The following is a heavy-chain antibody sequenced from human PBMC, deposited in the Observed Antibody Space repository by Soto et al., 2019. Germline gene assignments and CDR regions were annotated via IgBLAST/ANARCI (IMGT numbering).Heavy chain of an antibody. D-gene: IGHD3-10*01. Sequence: SETPSHTCAVYDGSFSGYYWSWIRQPPGKGLDWIGEINHSGSTNYNPSLKSRVTISVDTSKNQFSLKLSSVTAADTAVYYCARGPPWYYYGSGSKSGHFDYWGQGTLVTVSS. V-gene: IGHV4-34*01. CDR1: DGSFSGYY. CDR3: ARGPPWYYYGSGSKSGHFDY. CDR2: INHSGST. J-gene: IGHJ4*02.